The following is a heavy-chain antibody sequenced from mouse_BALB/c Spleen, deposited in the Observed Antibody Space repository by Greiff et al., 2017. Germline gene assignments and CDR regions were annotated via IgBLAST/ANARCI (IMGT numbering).Heavy chain of an antibody. Sequence: EVKLVESGGGLVKPGGSLKLSCAASGFAFSSYDMSWVRQTPEKRLEWVAYISSGGGSTYYPDTVKGRFTISRDNAKNTLYLQMSSLKSEDTAMYYCARHEIQYYGSSYRYFDVWGAGTTVTVSS. CDR3: ARHEIQYYGSSYRYFDV. CDR1: GFAFSSYD. D-gene: IGHD1-1*01. CDR2: ISSGGGST. J-gene: IGHJ1*01. V-gene: IGHV5-12-1*01.